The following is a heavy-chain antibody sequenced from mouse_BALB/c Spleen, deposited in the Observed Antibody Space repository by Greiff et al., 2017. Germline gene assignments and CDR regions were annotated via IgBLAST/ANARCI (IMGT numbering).Heavy chain of an antibody. CDR2: INPDSSTI. V-gene: IGHV4-1*02. CDR1: GFDFSRYW. J-gene: IGHJ4*01. Sequence: EVKLMESGGGLVQPGGSLKLSCAASGFDFSRYWMSWVRQAPGKGLEWIGEINPDSSTINYTPSLKDKFIISRDNAKNTLYLQMSKVRSEDTALYYCASPYDYDDAMDYWGQGTSVTVSS. D-gene: IGHD2-4*01. CDR3: ASPYDYDDAMDY.